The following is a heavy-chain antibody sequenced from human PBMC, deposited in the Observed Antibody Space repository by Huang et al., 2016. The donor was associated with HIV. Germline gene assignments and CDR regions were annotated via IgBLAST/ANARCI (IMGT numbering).Heavy chain of an antibody. J-gene: IGHJ5*02. CDR2: INGDGLT. V-gene: IGHV1-3*01. D-gene: IGHD6-19*01. Sequence: QVQLVQFGAEVEKPGASVNLSCKASGFNFLTYALHWVRQDPGQRLEWMGWINGDGLTKYSQKFQGRVTITRDSSASTVYVDFKSLTYEDTAVYYCARDKEAGTPFFDPWGQGTLVTVSS. CDR1: GFNFLTYA. CDR3: ARDKEAGTPFFDP.